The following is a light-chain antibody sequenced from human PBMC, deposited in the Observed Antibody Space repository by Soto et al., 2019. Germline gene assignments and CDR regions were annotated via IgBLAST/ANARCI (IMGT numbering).Light chain of an antibody. CDR2: EGS. J-gene: IGLJ1*01. CDR1: SSDVGSYNL. V-gene: IGLV2-23*01. CDR3: CSYASSSTPFV. Sequence: QSVLTQPASVSGSPGQSITISCTGTSSDVGSYNLVSWYQQHPGKAPKLMIFEGSKRPSGLSNRFSGSKSGNTASLTISGLRAEYEADYYCCSYASSSTPFVFGTGTKVTVL.